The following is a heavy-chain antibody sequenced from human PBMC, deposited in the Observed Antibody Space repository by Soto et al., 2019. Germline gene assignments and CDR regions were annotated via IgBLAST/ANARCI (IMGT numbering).Heavy chain of an antibody. CDR1: GFTFSSYA. D-gene: IGHD6-19*01. CDR3: CTVAPSGY. Sequence: LRLSCAASGFTFSSYAMHWVRQAPGKGLEYVSAISSNGGSTYYANSVKGRFTISRDNSKNTLYLQMGSLRAEDMAVYYCCTVAPSGYWGQGTLVTVSS. CDR2: ISSNGGST. V-gene: IGHV3-64*01. J-gene: IGHJ4*02.